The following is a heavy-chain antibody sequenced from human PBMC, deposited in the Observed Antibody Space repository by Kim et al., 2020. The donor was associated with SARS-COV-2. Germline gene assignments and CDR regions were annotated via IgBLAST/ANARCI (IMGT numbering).Heavy chain of an antibody. D-gene: IGHD1-26*01. V-gene: IGHV3-21*01. J-gene: IGHJ4*02. CDR1: GFTFSSYS. CDR3: ANQHSGSFPYFDY. Sequence: GGSLRLSCAASGFTFSSYSMNWVRQAPGKGLEWVSSISSSSSYIYYADSVKGRFTISRDNAKNSLYLQMNSLRAEDTAVYYCANQHSGSFPYFDYWGQGTLVTVSS. CDR2: ISSSSSYI.